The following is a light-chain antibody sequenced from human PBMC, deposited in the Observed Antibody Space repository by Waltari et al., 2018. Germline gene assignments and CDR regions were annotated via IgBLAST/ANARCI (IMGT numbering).Light chain of an antibody. CDR3: CAYAGSAI. V-gene: IGLV2-11*01. J-gene: IGLJ2*01. CDR1: SRDVGSYNY. CDR2: DVN. Sequence: QSALTQPRSVSGSPGQSVTISCTGTSRDVGSYNYVCWYQQHPGKAPRLMIYDVNKRPSGVPDRFSGSKSGNTASLTISGLQAEDEADYYCCAYAGSAIFGGGTELTVL.